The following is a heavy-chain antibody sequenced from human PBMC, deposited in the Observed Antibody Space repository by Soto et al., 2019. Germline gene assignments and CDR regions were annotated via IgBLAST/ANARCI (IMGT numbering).Heavy chain of an antibody. V-gene: IGHV2-5*01. CDR1: GFSLSTSGVG. CDR2: IYWNDDK. D-gene: IGHD3-3*01. J-gene: IGHJ4*02. CDR3: AHNVARIDYDFWSGYQNSHWGSYYFDY. Sequence: QITLKESGPTLVKPTQTLTLTCTFSGFSLSTSGVGVGWIRQPPGKALEWLALIYWNDDKRYSPSLKSRLTITKDTSKNQVVLTMTNMDPVDTATYYCAHNVARIDYDFWSGYQNSHWGSYYFDYWGQGTLVTVSS.